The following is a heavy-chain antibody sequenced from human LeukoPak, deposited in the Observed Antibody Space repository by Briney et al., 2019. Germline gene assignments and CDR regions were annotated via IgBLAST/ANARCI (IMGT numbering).Heavy chain of an antibody. V-gene: IGHV4-4*07. Sequence: SETLSLTCTVSGVSISSLYWNWISQPAGKGLEWIGRINSDGSINYNVSLKSRVSMSVDTSKNQFSLRLSSVTAADTAVYYCARDQGAAGRPFWCEPWGQGALVTVSS. CDR2: INSDGSI. CDR1: GVSISSLY. D-gene: IGHD6-6*01. J-gene: IGHJ5*02. CDR3: ARDQGAAGRPFWCEP.